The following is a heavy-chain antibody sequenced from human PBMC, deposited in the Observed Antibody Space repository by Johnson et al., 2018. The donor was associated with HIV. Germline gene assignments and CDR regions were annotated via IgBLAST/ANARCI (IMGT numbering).Heavy chain of an antibody. J-gene: IGHJ3*02. CDR1: GFTLSSYA. Sequence: QVQLVESGGGVVQPGRSLRLSCAASGFTLSSYAMHWVRQAPGKGLEWVAVISYAGSNKYYADPVKGRFTFSRDTSNNTLYLQIDSLRGEDSALYYCARGRKDIDAADGLDNDAFDMWGQGTLVTVSS. CDR3: ARGRKDIDAADGLDNDAFDM. CDR2: ISYAGSNK. D-gene: IGHD6-13*01. V-gene: IGHV3-30-3*01.